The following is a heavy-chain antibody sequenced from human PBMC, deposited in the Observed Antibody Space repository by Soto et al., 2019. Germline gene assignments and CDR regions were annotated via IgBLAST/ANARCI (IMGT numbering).Heavy chain of an antibody. Sequence: QVQLVQSGAEVKKPGSSVKVSCKASGGTFSSYAISWVRQAPGQGLEWMGGIIPIFGTANYAQKFQGRVTITADESTSTAYMELSSLRSEDTAVYYCARGHSTVTPGTYYGMDVWGQGTTVTVSS. V-gene: IGHV1-69*12. CDR2: IIPIFGTA. J-gene: IGHJ6*02. D-gene: IGHD4-17*01. CDR1: GGTFSSYA. CDR3: ARGHSTVTPGTYYGMDV.